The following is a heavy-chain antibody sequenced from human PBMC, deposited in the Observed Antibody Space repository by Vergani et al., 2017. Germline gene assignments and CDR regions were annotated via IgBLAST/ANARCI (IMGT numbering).Heavy chain of an antibody. V-gene: IGHV1-69*02. CDR2: IIPILGLA. Sequence: QVQLVQSGAEVKKPGSSVKVSCKASGGTFSSYTISWVRQAPGQGLEWMGRIIPILGLANYAQKFQGRVTITADKSPSTADMELSSLRSEDTAVYYCARARYYDSSGYHTGDDYWGQGTLVTVSS. D-gene: IGHD3-22*01. CDR3: ARARYYDSSGYHTGDDY. J-gene: IGHJ4*02. CDR1: GGTFSSYT.